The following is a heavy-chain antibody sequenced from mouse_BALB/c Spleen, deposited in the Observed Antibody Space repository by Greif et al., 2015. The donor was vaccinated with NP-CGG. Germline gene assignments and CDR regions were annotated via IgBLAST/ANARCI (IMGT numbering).Heavy chain of an antibody. Sequence: VQLQQSGAELVKPGASVKLSCTASGFNIKDTYMHWVKQRPEQGLEWIGRIDPANGNTKYDPKFQGKATITADTSSNTAYLQLSSLTSDDTAVYYCAALDGISYAMDYWGQGTSVTFSS. CDR2: IDPANGNT. CDR1: GFNIKDTY. J-gene: IGHJ4*01. CDR3: AALDGISYAMDY. D-gene: IGHD1-3*01. V-gene: IGHV14-3*02.